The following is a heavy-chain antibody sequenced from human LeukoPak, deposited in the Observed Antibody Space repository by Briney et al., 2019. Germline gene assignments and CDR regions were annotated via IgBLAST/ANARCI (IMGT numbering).Heavy chain of an antibody. CDR2: ISAYNGNT. J-gene: IGHJ4*02. CDR3: ARDGIRSYRYGDY. V-gene: IGHV1-18*04. Sequence: ASVKVSFKASGYTFTGYYMHWVRQAPGQGLEWMGWISAYNGNTNYAQKLQGRVTMTTDTSTSTAYMELRSLRSDDTAVYCCARDGIRSYRYGDYWGQGTLVTVSS. D-gene: IGHD3-3*01. CDR1: GYTFTGYY.